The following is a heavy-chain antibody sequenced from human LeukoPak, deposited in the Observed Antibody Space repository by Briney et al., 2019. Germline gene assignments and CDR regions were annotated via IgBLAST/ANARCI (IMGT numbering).Heavy chain of an antibody. D-gene: IGHD4-17*01. CDR2: IYYSGST. V-gene: IGHV4-61*01. CDR1: GGSVSSGSYY. Sequence: PSETLSLTCTVSGGSVSSGSYYWSWIRQPPGKGLEWIGYIYYSGSTNYNPSLKSRVTISVDTSKNQFSLKLSSVTAADTAVYYCARDHGDYVFDYWGQGTLVTVSS. J-gene: IGHJ4*02. CDR3: ARDHGDYVFDY.